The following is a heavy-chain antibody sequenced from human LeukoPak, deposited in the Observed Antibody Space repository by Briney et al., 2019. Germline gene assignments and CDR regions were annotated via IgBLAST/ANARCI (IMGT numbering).Heavy chain of an antibody. V-gene: IGHV3-48*03. Sequence: GGSLRLSRAASGFTFSSYEMNWVRQAPGKGLEWVSYIGSSGSIIYYADSVKGRFTISRDNAKNSLYLQMNSLRAEDTAVYYCARAVLGYCSGGSCDFDYWGQGTLVTVSS. J-gene: IGHJ4*02. CDR1: GFTFSSYE. CDR3: ARAVLGYCSGGSCDFDY. D-gene: IGHD2-15*01. CDR2: IGSSGSII.